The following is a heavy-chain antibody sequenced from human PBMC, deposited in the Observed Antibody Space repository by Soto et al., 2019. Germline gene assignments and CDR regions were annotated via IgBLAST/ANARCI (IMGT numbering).Heavy chain of an antibody. D-gene: IGHD4-17*01. J-gene: IGHJ5*02. V-gene: IGHV4-34*01. Sequence: QVQLQQWGAGLLKPSETLSLTCAVYGGSFSGYYWSWLRQPPGKGLEWIGEINHSGSTNYNPSLKSRVTISVDTSKNQFSLKLSSVTAADTAVYYCARADDYGDYVREGWFDPWGQGTLVTVSS. CDR2: INHSGST. CDR1: GGSFSGYY. CDR3: ARADDYGDYVREGWFDP.